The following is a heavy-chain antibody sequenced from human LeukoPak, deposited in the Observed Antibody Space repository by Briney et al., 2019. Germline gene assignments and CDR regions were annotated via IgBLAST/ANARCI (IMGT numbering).Heavy chain of an antibody. J-gene: IGHJ4*02. CDR3: ARTPIAAAGSAYFDY. CDR2: IKQDGSDK. Sequence: NIKQDGSDKYYVDSVKGRFTISRDNAKNSLYLQMNSLRAEDTAVYYCARTPIAAAGSAYFDYWGQGTLVTVSS. D-gene: IGHD6-13*01. V-gene: IGHV3-7*01.